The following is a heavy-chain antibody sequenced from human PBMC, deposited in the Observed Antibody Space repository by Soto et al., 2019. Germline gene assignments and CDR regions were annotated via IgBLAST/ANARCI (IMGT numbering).Heavy chain of an antibody. J-gene: IGHJ5*02. CDR2: IQSGGPT. Sequence: QPGGSLRLSCAASGFSVSSKYMSRVRQAPGKGLEWVSLIQSGGPTYYAAPVKGRFTISRDDSKNTLYLQMNSLKTEDTAVYYCTTQRTGWSDPWGQGTLVTVSS. CDR1: GFSVSSKY. V-gene: IGHV3-66*01. CDR3: TTQRTGWSDP.